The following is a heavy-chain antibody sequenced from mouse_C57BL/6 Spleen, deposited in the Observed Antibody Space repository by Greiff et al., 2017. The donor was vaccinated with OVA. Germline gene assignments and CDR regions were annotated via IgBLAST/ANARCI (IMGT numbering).Heavy chain of an antibody. CDR2: INPNNGGT. D-gene: IGHD2-4*01. V-gene: IGHV1-26*01. J-gene: IGHJ3*01. Sequence: VQLQQSGPELVKPGASVQISCKASGYTFTDYYLNWVTQSHGKSLEWVGDINPNNGGTSYNQKFKGKATLTVDKSSSTADMELRSLTSEDSAVYYCARSGDYERFSYWGQGTLVTVSA. CDR1: GYTFTDYY. CDR3: ARSGDYERFSY.